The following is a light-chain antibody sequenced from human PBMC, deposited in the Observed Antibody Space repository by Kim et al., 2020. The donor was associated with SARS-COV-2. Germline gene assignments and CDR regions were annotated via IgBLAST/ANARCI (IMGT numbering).Light chain of an antibody. V-gene: IGKV1-5*03. Sequence: DIQMTQSPSTLSASVGDRVTITCRASQSISSWLAWYQQKPGKAPKLLIYKASSLGSGVPSRFSGSGSGTEFTLTISSLQPDDFATYSCQQYNSNPLTFGGGTKVDIK. CDR2: KAS. J-gene: IGKJ4*01. CDR3: QQYNSNPLT. CDR1: QSISSW.